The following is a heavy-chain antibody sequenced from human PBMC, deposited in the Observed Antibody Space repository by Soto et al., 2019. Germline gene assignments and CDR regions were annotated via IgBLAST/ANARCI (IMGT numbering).Heavy chain of an antibody. CDR3: ARDKITGLFDY. Sequence: QVQLQQWGAGLLKPSETLSLTCAVYGGSFSGYYWTWIRQPPGTGLEWIGEINHSGSTNYNPSLKSRVTISVDTSKHPLSLKLTSVTAADTAVYYCARDKITGLFDYWGQGTLVTVSS. CDR2: INHSGST. V-gene: IGHV4-34*01. CDR1: GGSFSGYY. J-gene: IGHJ4*02. D-gene: IGHD2-8*02.